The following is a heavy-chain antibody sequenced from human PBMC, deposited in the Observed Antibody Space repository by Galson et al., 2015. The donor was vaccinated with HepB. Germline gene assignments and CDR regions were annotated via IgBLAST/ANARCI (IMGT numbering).Heavy chain of an antibody. D-gene: IGHD2-21*01. J-gene: IGHJ3*02. V-gene: IGHV3-11*01. CDR2: ISSSGTTI. Sequence: SLRLSCAASGFTFSDFYVSWIRQAPGKGLEWVSYISSSGTTIYYADSVKGRFTISRDNAKNSLYLQMNSLRADDTAVYYCAGGVPGCGGDCYLHAFDIWGQGTMVTVSS. CDR3: AGGVPGCGGDCYLHAFDI. CDR1: GFTFSDFY.